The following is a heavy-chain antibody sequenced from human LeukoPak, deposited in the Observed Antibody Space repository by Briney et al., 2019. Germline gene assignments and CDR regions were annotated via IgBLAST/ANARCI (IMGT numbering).Heavy chain of an antibody. CDR2: INPNSGGT. V-gene: IGHV1-2*02. CDR3: ARDQYSSSWYFDY. Sequence: ASVKVSCKASGYTFTGYYMHWVRQAPGQGLEWMGWINPNSGGTNYAQKFQGRVTMTRDTSISTAYMELSRLRSDDTAVYYCARDQYSSSWYFDYWGQGTLVTVSS. D-gene: IGHD6-13*01. J-gene: IGHJ4*02. CDR1: GYTFTGYY.